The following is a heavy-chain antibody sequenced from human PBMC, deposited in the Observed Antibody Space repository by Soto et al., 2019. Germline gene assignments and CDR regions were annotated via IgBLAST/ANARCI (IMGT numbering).Heavy chain of an antibody. J-gene: IGHJ6*02. V-gene: IGHV2-70*11. D-gene: IGHD2-21*01. Sequence: SGPTLVNPTQTLTLTCPFSGFSLSTSGMCVSWIRQPPGKALEWLARIDWDDDKYYSTSLKTRLTISKDTSKNQVVLTMTNMDPVDTATYYCARDSVALYYYYYGMDVWGQGTTVTSP. CDR1: GFSLSTSGMC. CDR2: IDWDDDK. CDR3: ARDSVALYYYYYGMDV.